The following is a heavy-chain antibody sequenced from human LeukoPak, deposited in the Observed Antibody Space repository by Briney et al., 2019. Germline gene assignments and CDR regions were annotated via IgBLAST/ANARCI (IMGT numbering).Heavy chain of an antibody. CDR3: VRVPFAFYGMEV. CDR1: SDSIRSNNW. J-gene: IGHJ6*04. Sequence: PSETLSLTCAVSSDSIRSNNWWSWVRHPPGRGLEWIGEIYHSGSTNYNPSLKSRVTISADTSKNHLSLKLSAVTAADTAVYYCVRVPFAFYGMEVWGKETTVSVSS. V-gene: IGHV4-4*02. CDR2: IYHSGST. D-gene: IGHD4/OR15-4a*01.